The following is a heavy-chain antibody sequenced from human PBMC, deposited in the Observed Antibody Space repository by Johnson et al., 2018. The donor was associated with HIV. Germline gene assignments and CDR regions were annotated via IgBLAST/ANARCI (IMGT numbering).Heavy chain of an antibody. CDR3: ARAYCGGDCYWVTSDAFDS. CDR2: ISYDGSSK. V-gene: IGHV3-30-3*01. CDR1: GFTFSSYA. Sequence: QLVESGEGVVQPGRSLRLSCAASGFTFSSYAMHWVRQAPGKGLEWVAVISYDGSSKYYADSVKGRFTISRDNSKNTLYVQMNSLRADDTAVYYCARAYCGGDCYWVTSDAFDSWGQGTMVTVSS. J-gene: IGHJ3*02. D-gene: IGHD2-21*01.